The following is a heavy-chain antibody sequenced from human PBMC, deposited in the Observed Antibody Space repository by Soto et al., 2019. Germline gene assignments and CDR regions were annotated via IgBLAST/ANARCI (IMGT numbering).Heavy chain of an antibody. CDR2: ISSSSSTI. D-gene: IGHD6-13*01. V-gene: IGHV3-48*01. CDR1: GFTFSSYS. J-gene: IGHJ4*02. Sequence: GGSLRLSCAASGFTFSSYSMNWVRQAPGKGLEWVSYISSSSSTIYYADSVKGRFTISRDNAKNSLYLQMNSLRAEDTAVYYCAILGPARQQLPRTNWAFDYWGQGTLVTVSS. CDR3: AILGPARQQLPRTNWAFDY.